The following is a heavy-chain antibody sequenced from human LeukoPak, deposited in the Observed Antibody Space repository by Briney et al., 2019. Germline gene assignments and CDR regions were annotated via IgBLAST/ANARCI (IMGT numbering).Heavy chain of an antibody. CDR1: GFTFSSYA. CDR3: ARDTIFDY. J-gene: IGHJ4*02. Sequence: GGSLRLSCAASGFTFSSYAMSWVRQAPGKALEWVSTISGSGGSTYYADSVKGRFTISRDNSKITLYLQMNSLRAEETDVYYCARDTIFDYWGQGTLVTVSS. V-gene: IGHV3-23*01. D-gene: IGHD3-9*01. CDR2: ISGSGGST.